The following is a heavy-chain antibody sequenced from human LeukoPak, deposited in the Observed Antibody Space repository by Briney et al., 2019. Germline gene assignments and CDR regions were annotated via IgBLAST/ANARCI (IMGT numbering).Heavy chain of an antibody. V-gene: IGHV3-73*01. J-gene: IGHJ6*03. CDR3: AKCSGWFVRGKDYYYYYMDV. Sequence: PGGSLRLSCAASGFTFSGSAMHWVRQASGKGLEWVGRIRSKANSYATAYAASVKGRFTISRDDSKNTAYLQMNSLKTEDTAVYYCAKCSGWFVRGKDYYYYYMDVWGKGTTVTVSS. D-gene: IGHD6-19*01. CDR1: GFTFSGSA. CDR2: IRSKANSYAT.